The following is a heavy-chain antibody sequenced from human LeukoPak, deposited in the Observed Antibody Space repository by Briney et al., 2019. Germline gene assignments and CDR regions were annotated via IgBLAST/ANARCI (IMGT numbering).Heavy chain of an antibody. D-gene: IGHD3-10*01. CDR3: AREYYYGSGSYYAL. J-gene: IGHJ4*02. CDR2: INWNGGST. CDR1: GFTFDDYG. Sequence: GGSLRLSCAASGFTFDDYGMSWVRHAPGKGLEWVSGINWNGGSTVYADSVKGRFTISRDNAKNSLYLQMNSLRAEDTALYHCAREYYYGSGSYYALWGQGTLVTVSS. V-gene: IGHV3-20*01.